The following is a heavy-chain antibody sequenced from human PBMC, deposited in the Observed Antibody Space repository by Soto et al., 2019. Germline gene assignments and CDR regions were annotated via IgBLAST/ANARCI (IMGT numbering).Heavy chain of an antibody. CDR3: AKNPRHDPLDAFDI. V-gene: IGHV3-23*01. CDR2: ISGSGGST. D-gene: IGHD3-3*01. CDR1: GFTLRSYA. Sequence: EVQLLESGGGLVQPGGSLRLSCAASGFTLRSYAMSWVRQAPGKGLEWVSAISGSGGSTYYADSVKGRFAISRDNSKNTLYLQMNSLRAEDTAVYFCAKNPRHDPLDAFDIWGQGTLVTVSS. J-gene: IGHJ3*02.